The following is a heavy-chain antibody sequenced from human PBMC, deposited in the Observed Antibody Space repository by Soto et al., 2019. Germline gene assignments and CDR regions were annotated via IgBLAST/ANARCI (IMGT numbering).Heavy chain of an antibody. J-gene: IGHJ4*02. Sequence: ASVKVSCKVSGYTLTELSMHWVRQAPGKGLEWMGGFDPEDGETIYAQKFQGRVTMTEDTSTNTAYMELSSLRSEDTAVYYCATLAYDYYDSSGGYWGQGTLVTVSS. D-gene: IGHD3-22*01. V-gene: IGHV1-24*01. CDR3: ATLAYDYYDSSGGY. CDR2: FDPEDGET. CDR1: GYTLTELS.